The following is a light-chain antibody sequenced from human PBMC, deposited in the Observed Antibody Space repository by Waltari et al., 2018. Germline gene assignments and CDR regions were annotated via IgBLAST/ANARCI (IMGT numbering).Light chain of an antibody. CDR2: DAS. CDR3: QKYVNLPAT. Sequence: EIVLTQSPGTLSLSPGERAPLSCRASQSVGKYLAWYQQRPGQAPRLLIYDASSRATGIPDRFTGSGFGTAFSLTISRLEPEDFAVYYCQKYVNLPATFGQGTKVEIK. CDR1: QSVGKY. V-gene: IGKV3-20*01. J-gene: IGKJ1*01.